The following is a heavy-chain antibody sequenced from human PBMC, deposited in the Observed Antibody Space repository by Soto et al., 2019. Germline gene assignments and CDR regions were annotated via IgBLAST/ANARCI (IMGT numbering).Heavy chain of an antibody. Sequence: EVQLLESGGTSVQSGGSLTLSCAASGFRLATSAMSWVRQAPGKGLEWVSTISASGATTLYADSVKGRFTVHRDDSRNTMSLEMNGLRVDDSALYFCAKTAAEVAVDVDPRWFDPWGHGTLVTVSS. CDR3: AKTAAEVAVDVDPRWFDP. V-gene: IGHV3-23*01. J-gene: IGHJ5*02. CDR2: ISASGATT. CDR1: GFRLATSA. D-gene: IGHD6-25*01.